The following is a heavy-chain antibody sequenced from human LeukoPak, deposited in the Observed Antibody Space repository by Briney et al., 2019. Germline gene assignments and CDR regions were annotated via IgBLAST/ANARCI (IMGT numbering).Heavy chain of an antibody. D-gene: IGHD3-3*01. V-gene: IGHV4-34*01. CDR1: GGSFSGYY. CDR3: ARGANYDFWSGRSHYYFDY. CDR2: IYHSGST. Sequence: SETLSLTCAVYGGSFSGYYWSWIRQPPGKGLEWIGYIYHSGSTYYNPSLKSRVTISVDRSKNQFSLKLSSVTAADTAVYYCARGANYDFWSGRSHYYFDYWGQGTLVTVSS. J-gene: IGHJ4*02.